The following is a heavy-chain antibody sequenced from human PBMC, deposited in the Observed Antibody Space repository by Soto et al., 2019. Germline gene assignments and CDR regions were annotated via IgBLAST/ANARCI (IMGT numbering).Heavy chain of an antibody. V-gene: IGHV1-69*01. D-gene: IGHD2-2*01. CDR3: ATPLYCSSTSCYYYYYGMDV. J-gene: IGHJ6*02. CDR2: IIPIFGTA. Sequence: AASVKVSCKASGGTFSSYAISWVRQAPGQGLEWMGGIIPIFGTANYAQKFQGRVTITADESTSTAYMELSSLRSEDTAVYYCATPLYCSSTSCYYYYYGMDVWGQGTTVTVSS. CDR1: GGTFSSYA.